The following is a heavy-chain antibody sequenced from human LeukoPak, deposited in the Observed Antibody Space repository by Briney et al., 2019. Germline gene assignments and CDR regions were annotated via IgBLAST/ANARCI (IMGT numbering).Heavy chain of an antibody. CDR1: GFSFSAYW. Sequence: GGSLRLSCAASGFSFSAYWMAWVRQAPGTGLEWVANINPAGSETFHVDPVKGRFSISRDHAKNLVYLQMNSLRAEDTAVYYCATFGLVAALDLWGQGTLVTVSS. D-gene: IGHD5-12*01. J-gene: IGHJ4*02. V-gene: IGHV3-7*01. CDR2: INPAGSET. CDR3: ATFGLVAALDL.